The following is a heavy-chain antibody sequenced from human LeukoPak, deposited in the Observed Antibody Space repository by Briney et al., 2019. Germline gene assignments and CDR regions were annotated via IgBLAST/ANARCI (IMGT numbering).Heavy chain of an antibody. V-gene: IGHV4-61*01. CDR2: IYYSGST. D-gene: IGHD3-9*01. CDR3: ARTRGGGDWLLWNY. Sequence: SETLSLTCTVSGGSVSSGSYYWRWIRQPPGKGLEWIGYIYYSGSTNYNPSLKSRVTISVDTSKNQFSLKLSSVTAADTAVYYCARTRGGGDWLLWNYWGQGTLVTVSS. J-gene: IGHJ4*02. CDR1: GGSVSSGSYY.